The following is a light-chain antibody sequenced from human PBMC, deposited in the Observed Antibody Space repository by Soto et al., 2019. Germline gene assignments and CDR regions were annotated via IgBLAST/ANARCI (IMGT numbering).Light chain of an antibody. CDR2: DAF. CDR1: QSVSSY. CDR3: QQRSNWPLT. Sequence: EIVLTQYPVTLSLSPGERATLSCRASQSVSSYLAWYQQRPGQAPRLLIYDAFNRATGIPARFSGSGSGTDFTLTISSLEPEDFAVYYCQQRSNWPLTFGGGTKVEIK. J-gene: IGKJ4*01. V-gene: IGKV3-11*01.